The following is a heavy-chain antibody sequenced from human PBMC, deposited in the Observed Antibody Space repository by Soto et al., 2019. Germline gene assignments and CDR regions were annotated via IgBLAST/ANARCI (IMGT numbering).Heavy chain of an antibody. CDR3: ARARWTGTSDDCDI. V-gene: IGHV1-2*02. CDR1: GYRLTAYY. CDR2: INPNTGVT. J-gene: IGHJ3*02. Sequence: GASVKVSCKASGYRLTAYYIQWVRQAPGQGHELMGWINPNTGVTKYAQKFQGRVTVITATSINLVYMELYRLRSDDTAVYYCARARWTGTSDDCDIWGQGAMVTFSS. D-gene: IGHD1-7*01.